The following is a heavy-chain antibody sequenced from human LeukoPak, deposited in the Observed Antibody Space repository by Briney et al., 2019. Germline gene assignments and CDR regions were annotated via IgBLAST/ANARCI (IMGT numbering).Heavy chain of an antibody. J-gene: IGHJ5*02. CDR1: GFKFNIFA. Sequence: GGSLRLSCAASGFKFNIFAMSWVRQPPGKWLEWVSSISGYGDTTYYADSVKGRFTLSRDNSKGTLDLQMFSVRAEDTAVYYCAKDRGPFVAIDNNWFDPWGQGTLVTVSS. V-gene: IGHV3-23*01. D-gene: IGHD3-3*02. CDR2: ISGYGDTT. CDR3: AKDRGPFVAIDNNWFDP.